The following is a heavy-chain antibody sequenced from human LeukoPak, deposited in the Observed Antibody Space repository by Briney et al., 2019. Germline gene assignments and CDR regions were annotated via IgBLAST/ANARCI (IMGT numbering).Heavy chain of an antibody. V-gene: IGHV3-23*01. D-gene: IGHD3-10*01. CDR2: ISGSGAST. Sequence: PGRSLRLSCAASGFTFSSYAMSWVRQAPGKWLEWVSAISGSGASTYHADSVKGRFTISRDNSKNPLYLQMNSLRVEDTAVYYCAKDGRAVLLWFGEPNYGMDVWGKGTTVTVSS. CDR3: AKDGRAVLLWFGEPNYGMDV. J-gene: IGHJ6*04. CDR1: GFTFSSYA.